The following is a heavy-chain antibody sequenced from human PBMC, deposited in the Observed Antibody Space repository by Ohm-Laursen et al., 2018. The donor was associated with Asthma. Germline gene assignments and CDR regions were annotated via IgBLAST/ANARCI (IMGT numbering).Heavy chain of an antibody. V-gene: IGHV3-21*01. CDR1: GFTLSSYS. CDR2: ISSSSSYI. J-gene: IGHJ4*02. CDR3: ASVSVGATSVY. Sequence: SLRLSCTASGFTLSSYSMNWVRQAPGKGLEWVSSISSSSSYIHYADSVKGRFTTSRDNAKNSLYLQMNSLRAEYTAVYYCASVSVGATSVYWGQGTLVTVSS. D-gene: IGHD1-26*01.